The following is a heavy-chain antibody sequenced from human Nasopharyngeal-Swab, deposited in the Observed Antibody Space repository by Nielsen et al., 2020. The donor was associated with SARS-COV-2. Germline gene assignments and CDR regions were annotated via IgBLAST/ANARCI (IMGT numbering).Heavy chain of an antibody. Sequence: GGSLRLSCAASGFTFSSYGMHWVRQAPGKGLEWVAVISYDGSNKYYADSVKGRFTISRDNSKNTLYLQMNSLRAEDTAVYYCARAIRGYSSYYFDYWGQGTLVTVSS. CDR3: ARAIRGYSSYYFDY. CDR2: ISYDGSNK. J-gene: IGHJ4*02. CDR1: GFTFSSYG. D-gene: IGHD5-18*01. V-gene: IGHV3-30*03.